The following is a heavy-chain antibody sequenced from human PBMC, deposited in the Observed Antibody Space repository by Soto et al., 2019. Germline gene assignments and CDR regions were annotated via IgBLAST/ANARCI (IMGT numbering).Heavy chain of an antibody. CDR2: ISSSGSTI. J-gene: IGHJ4*02. Sequence: GGSLRLSCAASGFTFSSYEMNWVRQAPGKGLEWVSYISSSGSTIYYADSVKGRFTISRDNDKNSLHLQMNSLRAEDTAVYYCARVWKTGGFEFFDYWGQGTLVTVSS. V-gene: IGHV3-48*03. CDR1: GFTFSSYE. CDR3: ARVWKTGGFEFFDY. D-gene: IGHD1-1*01.